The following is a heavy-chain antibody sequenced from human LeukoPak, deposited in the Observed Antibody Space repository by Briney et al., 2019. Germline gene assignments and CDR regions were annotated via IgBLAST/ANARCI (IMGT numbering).Heavy chain of an antibody. J-gene: IGHJ3*02. CDR1: GYNFTTFW. V-gene: IGHV5-51*01. CDR2: IHPGDSDT. Sequence: GESLKNSCKGSGYNFTTFWIGWVRQMPGKGLEWMGIIHPGDSDTRYSPSFQGQVTISADKSISTASLQWSSLKASDTAMYYCARHDVCSSTRCYNTYDIWGQGTMVTVSS. CDR3: ARHDVCSSTRCYNTYDI. D-gene: IGHD2-2*02.